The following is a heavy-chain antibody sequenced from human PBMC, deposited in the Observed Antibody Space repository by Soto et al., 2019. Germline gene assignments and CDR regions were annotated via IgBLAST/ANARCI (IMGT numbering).Heavy chain of an antibody. CDR3: ARNPGSGSQNLIDY. Sequence: PSETLSLTCAVYGVSFSGYYWSWIRQPPGKGLEWIWYIYNSGSTYYNPSLKSRVTISVDRSKNQFSLKLSSVTAADTAVYYCARNPGSGSQNLIDYWGQGXLVTVYS. D-gene: IGHD3-10*01. CDR1: GVSFSGYY. CDR2: IYNSGST. J-gene: IGHJ4*02. V-gene: IGHV4-34*01.